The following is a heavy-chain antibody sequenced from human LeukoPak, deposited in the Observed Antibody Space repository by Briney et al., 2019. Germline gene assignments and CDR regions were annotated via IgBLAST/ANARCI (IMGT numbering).Heavy chain of an antibody. V-gene: IGHV1-18*01. D-gene: IGHD6-19*01. CDR1: GYTFTKYA. Sequence: ASVKVSCKASGYTFTKYAISWVRQAPGQGLEWMGWISAYNGNTNYAQKLQGRVTMTTDTSTTTAYMELRSLRSDDTAVYYCARMYNSGWPLVCLDVWGQGTMVTVSS. CDR3: ARMYNSGWPLVCLDV. CDR2: ISAYNGNT. J-gene: IGHJ3*01.